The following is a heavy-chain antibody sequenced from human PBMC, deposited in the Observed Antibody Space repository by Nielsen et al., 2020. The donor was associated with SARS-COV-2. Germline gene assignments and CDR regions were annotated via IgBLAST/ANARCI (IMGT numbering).Heavy chain of an antibody. CDR1: GFTFSSYG. Sequence: GGSLRLSCAASGFTFSSYGMHWVRQAPGKGLEWVAVIWYDGSNKYYADSVKGRFTISRDNSKNTLYLQVNSLRAEDTAVYYCASTPPRGSSTGYWGQGTLGTVSS. V-gene: IGHV3-33*01. J-gene: IGHJ4*02. CDR2: IWYDGSNK. CDR3: ASTPPRGSSTGY. D-gene: IGHD6-13*01.